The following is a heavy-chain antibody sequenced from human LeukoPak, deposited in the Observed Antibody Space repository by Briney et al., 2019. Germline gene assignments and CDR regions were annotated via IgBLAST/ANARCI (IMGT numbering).Heavy chain of an antibody. D-gene: IGHD5-18*01. CDR3: AKDIGSGYSYGYVDY. CDR2: ISGNSGSI. V-gene: IGHV3-9*01. CDR1: GFTFDDYA. Sequence: GGSLRLSCAASGFTFDDYAMHWVRQAPGKGLEWVSGISGNSGSIGYADSVKGRFTISRDNAKNSLYLQMNSLRAEDTALYYCAKDIGSGYSYGYVDYWGQGTLVSVSS. J-gene: IGHJ4*02.